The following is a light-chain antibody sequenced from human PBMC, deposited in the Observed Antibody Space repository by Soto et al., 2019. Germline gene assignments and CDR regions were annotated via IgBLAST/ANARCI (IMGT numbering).Light chain of an antibody. CDR2: GAS. Sequence: EVVLTQSPATLSLSPGERATLSCRADQSVSANYLAWYQQKPGQAPRLLIYGASSRATGIPDRFSGSGSGTDLTLTISRLEPEDFAVFYCHQYGSSPFTFGPGTKVDIK. J-gene: IGKJ3*01. CDR3: HQYGSSPFT. CDR1: QSVSANY. V-gene: IGKV3-20*01.